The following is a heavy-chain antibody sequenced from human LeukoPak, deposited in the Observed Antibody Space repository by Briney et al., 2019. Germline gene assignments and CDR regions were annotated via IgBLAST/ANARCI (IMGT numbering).Heavy chain of an antibody. CDR2: ISEDGSSI. CDR3: AKESSGWYYFDY. Sequence: PGGSLRLSCAVSGFTFSSYWMHWVRQAPGKGLVWVSRISEDGSSISYADSVKGRFTISRDNSKNTLYLQMNSLRAEDTAVYYCAKESSGWYYFDYWGQGTLVTVSS. V-gene: IGHV3-74*01. D-gene: IGHD6-19*01. J-gene: IGHJ4*02. CDR1: GFTFSSYW.